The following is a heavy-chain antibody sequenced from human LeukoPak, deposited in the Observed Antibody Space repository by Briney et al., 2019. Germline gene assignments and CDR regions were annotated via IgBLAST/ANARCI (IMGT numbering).Heavy chain of an antibody. V-gene: IGHV4-34*01. CDR2: INHSGST. J-gene: IGHJ3*02. CDR1: GVSFSGYY. D-gene: IGHD3-10*01. CDR3: ARGRGVTMVRGVRRPI. Sequence: SETLSLTCAVYGVSFSGYYWSWIRQPPGKGLEWIGEINHSGSTNYNPSLKSRVTISVDTSKNQFSLKLSSVTAADTAVYYCARGRGVTMVRGVRRPIWGQGTMVTVSS.